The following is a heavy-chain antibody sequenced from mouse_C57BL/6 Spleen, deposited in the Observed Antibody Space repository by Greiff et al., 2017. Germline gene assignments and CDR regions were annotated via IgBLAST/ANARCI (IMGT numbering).Heavy chain of an antibody. Sequence: EVKLVESGGGLVQPGGSLSLSCAASGFTFPDYYMSWVRQPPGKALEWLGFIRNKANGYTTEYSASVKGRFTISRDNSQSILYLQMNALRAEDSATYYCARLRRGGAMDYWGQGTSVTVSS. CDR1: GFTFPDYY. D-gene: IGHD1-2*01. CDR2: IRNKANGYTT. J-gene: IGHJ4*01. CDR3: ARLRRGGAMDY. V-gene: IGHV7-3*01.